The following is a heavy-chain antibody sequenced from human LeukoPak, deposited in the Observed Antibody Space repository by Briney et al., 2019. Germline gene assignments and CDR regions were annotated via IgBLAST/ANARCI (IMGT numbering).Heavy chain of an antibody. J-gene: IGHJ6*03. Sequence: AGGSLRLSCAASGFTFSSYSMNWVRQAPGKGLEWVSSISSSSSYIYYADSVKGRFTISRDNAKNSLYLQMNSLRAEDTAVYYCARDSGMDQRAWWYYYYMDVWGKGTTVTISS. CDR2: ISSSSSYI. D-gene: IGHD2-15*01. V-gene: IGHV3-21*01. CDR3: ARDSGMDQRAWWYYYYMDV. CDR1: GFTFSSYS.